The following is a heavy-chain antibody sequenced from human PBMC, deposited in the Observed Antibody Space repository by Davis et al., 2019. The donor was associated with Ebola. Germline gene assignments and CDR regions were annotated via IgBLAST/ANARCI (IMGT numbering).Heavy chain of an antibody. CDR1: GFTVSSND. CDR3: AREGLHLVPRSDAFEI. D-gene: IGHD5-24*01. Sequence: PGGSLRLSCAASGFTVSSNDMSCVRQAPGKGPEWVSGIYSGGSTYYADSVKGRFTISRDNSRNTLFLQMNSLRVEDTAVYHCAREGLHLVPRSDAFEIWGQGTAVTVSS. CDR2: IYSGGST. V-gene: IGHV3-66*01. J-gene: IGHJ3*02.